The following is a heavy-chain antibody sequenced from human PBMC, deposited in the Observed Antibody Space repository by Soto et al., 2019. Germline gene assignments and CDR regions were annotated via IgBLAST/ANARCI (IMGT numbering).Heavy chain of an antibody. Sequence: SETLSLTCAVSGGSISSSNWWSWVRQPPGKGLEWIGEIYHSGSTNYNPSLKSRVTISVDKSKNQFSLKLSSVTAADTAVYYCARDGFGSSSSWYGYWFDPWGQGTLVTVSS. CDR1: GGSISSSNW. J-gene: IGHJ5*02. CDR2: IYHSGST. CDR3: ARDGFGSSSSWYGYWFDP. V-gene: IGHV4-4*02. D-gene: IGHD6-13*01.